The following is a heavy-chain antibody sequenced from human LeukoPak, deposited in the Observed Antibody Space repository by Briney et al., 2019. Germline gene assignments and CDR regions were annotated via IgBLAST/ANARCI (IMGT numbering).Heavy chain of an antibody. Sequence: GGSLRLSCAASGFTFDDYTMHWVRQAPGKGLEWVSLISWDGGSTYYADSVKGRFTISRDNSKNTLYLQMNSLRAEDTAVYYCAKAWGRLPEIWGQGTMVTVSS. V-gene: IGHV3-43*01. CDR3: AKAWGRLPEI. CDR1: GFTFDDYT. CDR2: ISWDGGST. D-gene: IGHD3-16*01. J-gene: IGHJ3*02.